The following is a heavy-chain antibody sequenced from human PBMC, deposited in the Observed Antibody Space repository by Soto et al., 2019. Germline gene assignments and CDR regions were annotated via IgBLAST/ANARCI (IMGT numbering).Heavy chain of an antibody. Sequence: PWGSLRLSCAASGFIFINYGMHFFRHSPFKWLEWVALIYYDGSYENYADSVKGRFTISRDNSKSTLWLQMNSLRVEDTAVYYCGKRGGGGYDSNNDYSGGLLMGPSWGQGTLVTVSS. V-gene: IGHV3-33*06. D-gene: IGHD3-22*01. CDR2: IYYDGSYE. CDR3: GKRGGGGYDSNNDYSGGLLMGPS. J-gene: IGHJ4*02. CDR1: GFIFINYG.